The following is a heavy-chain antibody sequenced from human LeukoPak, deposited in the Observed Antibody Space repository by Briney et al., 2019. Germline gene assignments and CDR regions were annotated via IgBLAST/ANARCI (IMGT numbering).Heavy chain of an antibody. Sequence: GGSLRLSCAASGFTFSSYTMNWVRQAPGKGLEWVSYISSSSSYIYYADSVKGRFTISRDNPKNTLYLQMNSLRAEDTAVYYCARDDAGYSYDPRGWFDPWGQGTLVTVSS. CDR1: GFTFSSYT. CDR3: ARDDAGYSYDPRGWFDP. D-gene: IGHD5-18*01. J-gene: IGHJ5*02. V-gene: IGHV3-21*01. CDR2: ISSSSSYI.